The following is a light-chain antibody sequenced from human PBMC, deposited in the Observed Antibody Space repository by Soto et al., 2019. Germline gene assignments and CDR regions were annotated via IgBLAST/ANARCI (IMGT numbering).Light chain of an antibody. CDR3: QQFNNWPVT. CDR2: YAS. Sequence: IHMTQSPSTLSASIGDRVTITCRASQAISSALAWYQQKPGKPPKLLIYYASTLQSGVPSRFSGTASGTDFTLTINSLQPEDFATYYCQQFNNWPVTFGPGTKVDIK. CDR1: QAISSA. V-gene: IGKV1D-13*01. J-gene: IGKJ3*01.